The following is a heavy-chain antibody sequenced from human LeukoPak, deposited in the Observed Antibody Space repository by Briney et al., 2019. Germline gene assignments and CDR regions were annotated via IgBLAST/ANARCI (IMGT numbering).Heavy chain of an antibody. J-gene: IGHJ5*02. CDR2: IRDNESDK. V-gene: IGHV3-30*02. CDR1: GFTFSTYG. Sequence: PGGSLSLSCAASGFTFSTYGMHWVRQAPGKGLEWVAFIRDNESDKYYADSVKGRFTISRDNSKNTLYLQMNSLTPDDTALYYCARDQSHHDSSGSLCDPWGQGTLVTVSS. D-gene: IGHD3-22*01. CDR3: ARDQSHHDSSGSLCDP.